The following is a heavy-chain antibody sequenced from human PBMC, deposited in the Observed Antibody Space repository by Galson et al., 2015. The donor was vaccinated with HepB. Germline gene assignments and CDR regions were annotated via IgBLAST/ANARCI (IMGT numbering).Heavy chain of an antibody. D-gene: IGHD6-13*01. CDR3: AREAAGLGGYFDY. V-gene: IGHV3-49*03. CDR1: GFTFGDYA. J-gene: IGHJ4*02. Sequence: LRLSCASSGFTFGDYAVNWFRQAPGKGLEWIGFIRRNTYGATTEYAASLKGRFGISRDDSKNIAHLQMNSLQTEDTAVYFCAREAAGLGGYFDYWGRGTLVTVSS. CDR2: IRRNTYGATT.